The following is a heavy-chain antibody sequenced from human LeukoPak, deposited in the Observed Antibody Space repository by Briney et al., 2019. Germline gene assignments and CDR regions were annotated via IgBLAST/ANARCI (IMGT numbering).Heavy chain of an antibody. CDR2: IWSAEGNK. V-gene: IGHV3-30*02. Sequence: GGSLRLSCAASGFTFSSYGMHWVRQASGKGLEWVAVIWSAEGNKNYLDSVKGRFTISRDNSKNTLYLQMNSLTTEDTAVYYCAKEGPGGLNFWGQGTLVTVSS. J-gene: IGHJ4*02. CDR1: GFTFSSYG. CDR3: AKEGPGGLNF. D-gene: IGHD3-10*01.